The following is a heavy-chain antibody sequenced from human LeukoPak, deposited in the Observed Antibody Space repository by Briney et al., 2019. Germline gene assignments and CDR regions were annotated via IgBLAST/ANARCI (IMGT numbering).Heavy chain of an antibody. CDR2: INDRGQT. J-gene: IGHJ4*02. CDR1: GGSFSGYH. V-gene: IGHV4-34*01. D-gene: IGHD4-23*01. CDR3: ARDPTTVVTTPYYFDF. Sequence: KASETLSLTCAVHGGSFSGYHWNWIRQSPGKGLEWIGEINDRGQTNYNPSLESRLTISVDTSKKQFSLTLNSVTAADTAVYYCARDPTTVVTTPYYFDFWGQGTMVTVSS.